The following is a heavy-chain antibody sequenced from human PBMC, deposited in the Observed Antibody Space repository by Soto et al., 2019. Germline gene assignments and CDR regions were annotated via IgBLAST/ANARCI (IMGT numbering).Heavy chain of an antibody. CDR3: ARFYGSGTYYYYYYMDV. J-gene: IGHJ6*03. CDR2: IYSGGST. V-gene: IGHV3-66*01. CDR1: GFTVSSNY. Sequence: SVGGLVQPGGSLRLSCAASGFTVSSNYMSWVRQAPGKGLEWVSVIYSGGSTYYADSVKGRFTISRDNSKNTLYLQMNSLRAEDTAVYYCARFYGSGTYYYYYYMDVWGKGTTVTVSS. D-gene: IGHD3-10*01.